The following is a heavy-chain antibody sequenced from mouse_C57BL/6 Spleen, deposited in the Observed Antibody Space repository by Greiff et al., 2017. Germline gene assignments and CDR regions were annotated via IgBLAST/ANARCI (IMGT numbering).Heavy chain of an antibody. D-gene: IGHD1-1*01. V-gene: IGHV5-17*01. CDR3: ARRSGSSPYYAMDY. CDR1: GFTFSDYG. Sequence: EVHLVESGGGLVKPGGSLKLSCAASGFTFSDYGMHWVRQAPEKGLEWVAYISSGSSTIYYAATVKGRFTISRDNAKNTLFLQMTSLRSEDTAMYDCARRSGSSPYYAMDYWGQGTSVTVSS. CDR2: ISSGSSTI. J-gene: IGHJ4*01.